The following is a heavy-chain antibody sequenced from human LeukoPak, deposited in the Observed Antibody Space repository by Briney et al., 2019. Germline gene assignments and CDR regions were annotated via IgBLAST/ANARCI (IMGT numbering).Heavy chain of an antibody. Sequence: GSSVKVSCKPSIVTSSSYAIRGGSQAPGQGLEWMGRIIPILGIANYAQKFQGRVTITADKSTSAAYMELSSPRSEDTAVYFRSTPAKRDGGFFTKCVCYPFLYWRQGTLVTVSS. CDR2: IIPILGIA. V-gene: IGHV1-69*04. CDR1: IVTSSSYA. D-gene: IGHD2-8*01. CDR3: STPAKRDGGFFTKCVCYPFLY. J-gene: IGHJ4*02.